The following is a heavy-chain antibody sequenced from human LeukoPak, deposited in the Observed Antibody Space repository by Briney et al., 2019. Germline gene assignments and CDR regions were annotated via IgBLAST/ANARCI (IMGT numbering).Heavy chain of an antibody. V-gene: IGHV4-39*01. CDR1: GGSVSSSIYY. CDR2: IYYSGSA. D-gene: IGHD3-10*01. CDR3: ARGVGGERTTMVRGVPERRNYWYFDL. J-gene: IGHJ2*01. Sequence: PSETLSLTCTVSGGSVSSSIYYWGWIRQPPGKGLEWIGTIYYSGSAYYNSSLKSRVTISVDTSKNQFSLKLSSVTAADTAVYYCARGVGGERTTMVRGVPERRNYWYFDLWGRGTVVTVSS.